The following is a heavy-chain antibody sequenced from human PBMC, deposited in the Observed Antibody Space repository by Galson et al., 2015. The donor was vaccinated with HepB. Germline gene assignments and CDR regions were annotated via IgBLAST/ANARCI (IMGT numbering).Heavy chain of an antibody. CDR2: FDPEDGET. Sequence: PVKVSCKVSGYTLTELSMHWVRQAPGKGLEWMGGFDPEDGETIYAQKFQGRVTMTEDTSTDTAYMELSSLRSEDTAVYYCATLSIAARRGGDYWGQGTLVTVSS. D-gene: IGHD6-6*01. CDR1: GYTLTELS. CDR3: ATLSIAARRGGDY. J-gene: IGHJ4*02. V-gene: IGHV1-24*01.